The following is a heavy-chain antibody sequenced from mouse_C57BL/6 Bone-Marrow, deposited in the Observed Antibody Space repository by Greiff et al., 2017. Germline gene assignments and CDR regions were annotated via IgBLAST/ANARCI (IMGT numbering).Heavy chain of an antibody. D-gene: IGHD2-4*01. J-gene: IGHJ2*01. CDR3: ARGGGYDYDGGYYFDY. CDR2: ISDGGSYT. V-gene: IGHV5-4*03. Sequence: EVKVEESGGGLVKPGGSLKLSCAASGFTFSSYAMSWVRQTPGKRLEWVATISDGGSYTYYPDNVKGRFTISRDNAKNNLYLQMSHLKSEDTAMYYCARGGGYDYDGGYYFDYWGQGTTLTVSS. CDR1: GFTFSSYA.